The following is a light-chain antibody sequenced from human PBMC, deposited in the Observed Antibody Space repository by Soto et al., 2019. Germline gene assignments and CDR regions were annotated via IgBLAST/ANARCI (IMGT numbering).Light chain of an antibody. V-gene: IGKV3-20*01. Sequence: EIVLTQSPGTLSLSPGERATLSCRASRSVSSSYLAWHQQKPGQAPRLLIHGASSRATGIPDRFSGSGSGKDITITKSRLVPEDYAVDYCQQYGNSPITFDRGMRPEIK. J-gene: IGKJ5*01. CDR1: RSVSSSY. CDR3: QQYGNSPIT. CDR2: GAS.